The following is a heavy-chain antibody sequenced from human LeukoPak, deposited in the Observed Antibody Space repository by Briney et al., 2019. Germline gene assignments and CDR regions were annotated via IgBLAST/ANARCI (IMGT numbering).Heavy chain of an antibody. V-gene: IGHV3-33*01. D-gene: IGHD2-15*01. J-gene: IGHJ4*02. CDR3: ARDVPYCGGGSCXXXLIDY. CDR2: IFYDVNVK. Sequence: GGSLRLSCAASGFVFIDDGIHCGRQAPGKGLEWEAAIFYDVNVKYYADSVKGRFTISRDTSTNTMYMQMNSLRAEDTAVYYCARDVPYCGGGSCXXXLIDYWGQGTLVTVSS. CDR1: GFVFIDDG.